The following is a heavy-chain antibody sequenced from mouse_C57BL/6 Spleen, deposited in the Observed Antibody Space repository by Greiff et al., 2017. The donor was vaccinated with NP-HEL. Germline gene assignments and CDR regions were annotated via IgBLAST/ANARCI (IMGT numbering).Heavy chain of an antibody. V-gene: IGHV1-80*01. CDR3: AREATVVAPPYAIDY. CDR2: IYPGDGDT. J-gene: IGHJ4*01. Sequence: QVQLQQSGAELVKPGASVKISCKASGYAFSSYWMNWVKQRPGKGLEWIGQIYPGDGDTNYNGKFKGKATLTADKSSSTAYMQLSSLTSEDSAVYFCAREATVVAPPYAIDYWGQGTSVTVSS. D-gene: IGHD1-1*01. CDR1: GYAFSSYW.